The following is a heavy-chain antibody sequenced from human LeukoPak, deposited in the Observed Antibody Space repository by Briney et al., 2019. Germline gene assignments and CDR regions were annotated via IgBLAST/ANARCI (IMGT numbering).Heavy chain of an antibody. CDR2: IYYSGST. CDR3: AREGANRAFDI. Sequence: PSETLSLTCTVSGGSISSYYWSWIRQPPGKGLEWIGYIYYSGSTNYNPSLKSRVTISVDTSKNQFSLKLSSVTAADTAVHYCAREGANRAFDIWGQGTMVTVSS. D-gene: IGHD4/OR15-4a*01. CDR1: GGSISSYY. J-gene: IGHJ3*02. V-gene: IGHV4-59*12.